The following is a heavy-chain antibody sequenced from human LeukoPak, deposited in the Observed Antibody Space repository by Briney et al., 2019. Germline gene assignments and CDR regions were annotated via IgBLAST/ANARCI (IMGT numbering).Heavy chain of an antibody. CDR1: GFTFSSYA. Sequence: GGSLRLSCAASGFTFSSYAMHWVRQTPGKGLEWVAVISYDGGFEYYADSVKGRFTISRDNSKNTLYVQTNSLRTEDTAVYYCARKASGHYDFWSGPFDYWGQGTLVTVSS. CDR3: ARKASGHYDFWSGPFDY. J-gene: IGHJ4*02. D-gene: IGHD3-3*01. CDR2: ISYDGGFE. V-gene: IGHV3-30-3*01.